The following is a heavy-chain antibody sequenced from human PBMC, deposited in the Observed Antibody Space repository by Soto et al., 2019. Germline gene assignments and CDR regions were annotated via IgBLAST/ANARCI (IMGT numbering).Heavy chain of an antibody. D-gene: IGHD6-13*01. J-gene: IGHJ4*02. CDR1: EGTFNSYA. CDR2: IIPYYNTL. CDR3: ASGASRWYPYFFDS. Sequence: QAQVVQSGAEVRKPGSSVKLSCKSSEGTFNSYAIAWVRQAPGQGLEWMGGIIPYYNTLNYAQKFQDRDTITAEDSTNTVHMELSSLRSDDTAVYFWASGASRWYPYFFDSWAQGTLVTVSS. V-gene: IGHV1-69*01.